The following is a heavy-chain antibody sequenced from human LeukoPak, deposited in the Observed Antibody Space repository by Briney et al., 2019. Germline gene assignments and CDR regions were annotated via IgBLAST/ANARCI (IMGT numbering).Heavy chain of an antibody. CDR1: GYTLTELS. J-gene: IGHJ4*02. Sequence: SVKVSCKVSGYTLTELSMHWVRQAPGKGLEWMGGFDPEDGETIYAQKFRGRVTMTEDTSTDTAYMELSSLRSEDTAVYYCATEGLRTGSSPYYFDYWGQGTLVTVSS. CDR3: ATEGLRTGSSPYYFDY. CDR2: FDPEDGET. V-gene: IGHV1-24*01. D-gene: IGHD3/OR15-3a*01.